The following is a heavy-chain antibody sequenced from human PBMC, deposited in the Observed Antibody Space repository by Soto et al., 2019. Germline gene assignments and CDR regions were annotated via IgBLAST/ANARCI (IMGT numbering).Heavy chain of an antibody. J-gene: IGHJ4*02. CDR2: ISAHNGNT. V-gene: IGHV1-18*01. D-gene: IGHD3-16*01. CDR3: ARDFTGWPPDGVDS. CDR1: GFRFTSYA. Sequence: QVHLVQSGAEVKKPGASVKVSCKASGFRFTSYAITWVRQAPGQGLERMGWISAHNGNTKYAQNPQGRVTMSTDTSTSTAYMELGSLTSDDTAVYYCARDFTGWPPDGVDSWGQGTLVTVSS.